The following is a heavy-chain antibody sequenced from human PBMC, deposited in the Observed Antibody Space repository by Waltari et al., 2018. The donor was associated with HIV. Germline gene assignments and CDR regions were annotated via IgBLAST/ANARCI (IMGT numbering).Heavy chain of an antibody. V-gene: IGHV3-74*01. Sequence: EGQLVEYGGGLVQPGGPLRPSCAGSGLPLRRYWMHWVRQVPGKGLEWILGMSTDGNSVRSADSVKGRFTISRDNTKNTLYLQMNSLRVEDTAVYYCARGSGYYYFDYWGQGTRVTVSS. CDR2: MSTDGNSV. D-gene: IGHD3-22*01. J-gene: IGHJ4*02. CDR1: GLPLRRYW. CDR3: ARGSGYYYFDY.